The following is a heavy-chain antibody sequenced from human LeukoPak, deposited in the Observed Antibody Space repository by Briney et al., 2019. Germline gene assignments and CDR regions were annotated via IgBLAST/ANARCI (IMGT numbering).Heavy chain of an antibody. CDR3: TTDPGSSWLDAFDI. Sequence: GGSLRLSCAASGFTFSNAWMSWVRQAPGKGLEWVGRIKSKTDGGTTDYAAPVKGRFTISRDDSKNTLYLQMNSLKTEDTAVYYCTTDPGSSWLDAFDIWGQGTMVTVSS. J-gene: IGHJ3*02. CDR1: GFTFSNAW. V-gene: IGHV3-15*01. D-gene: IGHD6-13*01. CDR2: IKSKTDGGTT.